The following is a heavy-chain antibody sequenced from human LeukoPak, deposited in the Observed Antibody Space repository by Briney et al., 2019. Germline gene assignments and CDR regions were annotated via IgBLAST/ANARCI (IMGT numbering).Heavy chain of an antibody. CDR1: GGTFSSYA. D-gene: IGHD4-17*01. Sequence: RASVTVSFKASGGTFSSYAISWVRQAPGQGLEWMGGIIPIFGTANYAQKFQGRVTITADESTSTAYMELSSLRSEDTAVYYCARENDFGTGYWGQGTLVTVSS. CDR3: ARENDFGTGY. J-gene: IGHJ4*02. CDR2: IIPIFGTA. V-gene: IGHV1-69*13.